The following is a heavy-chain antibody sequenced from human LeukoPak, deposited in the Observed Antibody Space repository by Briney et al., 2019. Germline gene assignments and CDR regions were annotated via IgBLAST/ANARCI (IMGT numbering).Heavy chain of an antibody. CDR1: GGSISSSSYY. CDR2: IYYSGST. Sequence: SETLSLTCTVSGGSISSSSYYWGWIRQPPGKGLEWIGSIYYSGSTYYNPSLKSRVTISVDTSKNQFSLKLSSVTAADTAVYYCARHYDSSLFDYWGQGTLVTVSS. J-gene: IGHJ4*02. V-gene: IGHV4-39*07. D-gene: IGHD3-22*01. CDR3: ARHYDSSLFDY.